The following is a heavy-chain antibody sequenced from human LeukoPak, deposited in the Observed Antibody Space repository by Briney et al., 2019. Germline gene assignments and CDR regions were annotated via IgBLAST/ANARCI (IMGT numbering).Heavy chain of an antibody. Sequence: GGSLRLSCAASGFTFSSYAMHWVRQAPGKGLEYVSAISTSGDTTYYANSVKGRFTISRDNSKDTLYLQLGSLRAEDTAVYYCARDHLPSRGWLQLGAHDYWGQGTLVTVSS. CDR3: ARDHLPSRGWLQLGAHDY. J-gene: IGHJ4*02. D-gene: IGHD5-24*01. CDR2: ISTSGDTT. V-gene: IGHV3-64*01. CDR1: GFTFSSYA.